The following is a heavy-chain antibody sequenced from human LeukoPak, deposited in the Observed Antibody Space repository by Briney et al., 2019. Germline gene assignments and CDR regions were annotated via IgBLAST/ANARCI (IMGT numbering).Heavy chain of an antibody. Sequence: ASVRVSCKASGYTFTNYFMHWVRQAPGQRLEWMGWIHAGNGNTKYSQEFQGRVTITRDTSASTAYMELSSLRSEDMAVYYCAREKGYSYDASDIWGQGTMVTVSS. V-gene: IGHV1-3*03. J-gene: IGHJ3*02. CDR2: IHAGNGNT. CDR3: AREKGYSYDASDI. D-gene: IGHD5-18*01. CDR1: GYTFTNYF.